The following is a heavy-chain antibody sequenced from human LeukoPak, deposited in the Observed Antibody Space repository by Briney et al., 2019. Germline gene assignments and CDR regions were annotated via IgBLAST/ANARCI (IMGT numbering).Heavy chain of an antibody. CDR3: ARHGVVGATRDYYYYMDV. J-gene: IGHJ6*03. CDR1: GGSFSGYY. CDR2: INHSGST. V-gene: IGHV4-34*01. D-gene: IGHD1-26*01. Sequence: SETLSLTCAVYGGSFSGYYWSWLRQPPGKGLEWLGEINHSGSTNYNPSLKSRVTISVDTSKNQFSLKLSSVTAADTAVYYCARHGVVGATRDYYYYMDVWGKGTTVTVSS.